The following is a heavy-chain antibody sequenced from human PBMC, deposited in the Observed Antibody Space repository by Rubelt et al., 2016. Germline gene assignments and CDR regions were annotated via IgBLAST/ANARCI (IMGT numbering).Heavy chain of an antibody. J-gene: IGHJ5*02. CDR3: ARLSTAMLFAP. CDR2: IFHSGST. Sequence: QLQLQESGPGLVKPSGTLSLTCAVSGGSISRGNWWSWVRQPPGKGLEGMGKIFHSGSTDYNPSLKSRVTLSGDKSKNQFSLTLRSVTAADTAVYDCARLSTAMLFAPWGQGTLVTVSS. V-gene: IGHV4-4*02. D-gene: IGHD5-18*01. CDR1: GGSISRGNW.